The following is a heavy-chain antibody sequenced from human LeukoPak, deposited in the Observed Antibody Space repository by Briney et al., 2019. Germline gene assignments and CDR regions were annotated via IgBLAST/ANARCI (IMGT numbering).Heavy chain of an antibody. Sequence: GASVKVSCKASGCTFTSYYMHWVRQAPGQGLEGMGIINPSGGSTSYAQKFQGRVTMTRDTSTSTVYMELSSLRSEDTAVYYCARDLVIKCFDYWGQGTLVTVSS. CDR2: INPSGGST. J-gene: IGHJ4*02. CDR3: ARDLVIKCFDY. D-gene: IGHD5/OR15-5a*01. V-gene: IGHV1-46*01. CDR1: GCTFTSYY.